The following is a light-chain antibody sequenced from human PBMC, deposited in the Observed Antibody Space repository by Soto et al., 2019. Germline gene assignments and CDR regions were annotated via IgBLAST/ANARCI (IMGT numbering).Light chain of an antibody. Sequence: DIQMTQSPSTLSASVGDRVTITCRASQSISSWLAWYQQKPGKAPKLLIYDASSLESGVPSRFSGSGSGTEFTLTISRMKTDDLANYYCQKYNSYGFGGGTKVDIK. CDR2: DAS. V-gene: IGKV1-5*01. CDR1: QSISSW. CDR3: QKYNSYG. J-gene: IGKJ4*01.